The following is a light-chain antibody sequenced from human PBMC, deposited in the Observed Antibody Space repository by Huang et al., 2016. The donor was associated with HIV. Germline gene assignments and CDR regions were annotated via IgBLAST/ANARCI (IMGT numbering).Light chain of an antibody. CDR2: DAS. J-gene: IGKJ1*01. Sequence: EIVLTQSPATLSLSPGERATLSCRASQSVSSYLAWYQQKPGQAPRLLIYDASNRATGIPARFNGSGSGTGFSLTVSSLEPEDFAVYYCQQRSNWPRTFGQGTKVEIK. CDR1: QSVSSY. CDR3: QQRSNWPRT. V-gene: IGKV3-11*01.